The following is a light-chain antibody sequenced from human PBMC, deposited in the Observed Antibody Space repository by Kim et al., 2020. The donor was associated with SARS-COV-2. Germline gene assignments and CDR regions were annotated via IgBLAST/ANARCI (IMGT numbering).Light chain of an antibody. CDR2: DTS. CDR1: QDISNY. V-gene: IGKV1-33*01. CDR3: QQFYNLPALP. Sequence: DIQMTQSPSSLSASVGDRVTITCQASQDISNYLNWYQQKPGKAPKLLIYDTSNLETGVPSRFSGSGSGTDFTFTISSLQPEDIATYYRQQFYNLPALPFGRGTQGDIK. J-gene: IGKJ4*01.